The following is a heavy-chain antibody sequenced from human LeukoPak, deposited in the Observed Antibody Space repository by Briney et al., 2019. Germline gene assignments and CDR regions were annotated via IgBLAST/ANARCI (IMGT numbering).Heavy chain of an antibody. CDR1: GGSISSDSYY. Sequence: PSETLSLTCIASGGSISSDSYYWGWIRQPPGKGLEWIGSIYYGGSTFYNPSLRSRVTISVDTSKNQFSLKLSSVTAADTAVYYCASILGYCSGGSCYSIDYWGQGTLVTVSS. CDR2: IYYGGST. CDR3: ASILGYCSGGSCYSIDY. D-gene: IGHD2-15*01. V-gene: IGHV4-39*07. J-gene: IGHJ4*02.